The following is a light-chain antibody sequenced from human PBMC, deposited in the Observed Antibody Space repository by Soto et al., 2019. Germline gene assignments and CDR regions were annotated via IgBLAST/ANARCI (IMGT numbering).Light chain of an antibody. CDR1: QSVSSSF. Sequence: EIVLTQSPGTLSLSPGETATLFCRASQSVSSSFVAWYQHKGGQSPRLLIYGASSRATGIPDRFSGSGSGTDFTLTISRLEPEDFAVFYCQVYGASGLTFGGGTKVEIK. CDR2: GAS. V-gene: IGKV3-20*01. CDR3: QVYGASGLT. J-gene: IGKJ4*01.